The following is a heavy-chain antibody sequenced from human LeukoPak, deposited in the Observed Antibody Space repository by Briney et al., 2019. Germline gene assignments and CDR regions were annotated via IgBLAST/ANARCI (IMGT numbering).Heavy chain of an antibody. CDR1: GGSISSYY. D-gene: IGHD3-16*02. Sequence: PSETLSLTCTVSGGSISSYYWSWIRQPPGKGLEWIGYISYSGSSNYNPSLKSRVSISVDTSKNQFSLKLSSVTAADTAVYYCAREGYDYVWGSYRYTLYYYYYMDVWGKGTTVTVSS. V-gene: IGHV4-59*12. CDR2: ISYSGSS. CDR3: AREGYDYVWGSYRYTLYYYYYMDV. J-gene: IGHJ6*03.